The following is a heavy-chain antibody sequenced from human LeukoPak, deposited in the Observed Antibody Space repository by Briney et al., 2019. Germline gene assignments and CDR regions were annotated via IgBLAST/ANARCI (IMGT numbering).Heavy chain of an antibody. CDR3: ARAPQYTTTDY. Sequence: PGGSLRLSCVASGFTFSIYTMGWVRQAPGKGLEWVSTVSGSGGRTYYADSVKGRFTISRDNAKNSLYLQMNSLRAEDTAVYYCARAPQYTTTDYWGQGTLVTVSS. CDR2: VSGSGGRT. D-gene: IGHD2-2*02. CDR1: GFTFSIYT. J-gene: IGHJ4*02. V-gene: IGHV3-23*01.